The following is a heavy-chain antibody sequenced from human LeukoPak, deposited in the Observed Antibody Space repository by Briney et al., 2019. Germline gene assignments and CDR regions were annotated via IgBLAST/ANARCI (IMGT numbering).Heavy chain of an antibody. CDR2: INPNRGDT. CDR3: ARAYDISGYYVYLDY. V-gene: IGHV1-2*02. CDR1: GYTFTGHY. D-gene: IGHD3-22*01. J-gene: IGHJ4*02. Sequence: GASVKVSCKASGYTFTGHYIHWVRQAPGQGLEWMGWINPNRGDTNYAQKFQGRVTMTRDTSITTTYMELSGLRSDDTAVYYCARAYDISGYYVYLDYWSQGTLVTVSS.